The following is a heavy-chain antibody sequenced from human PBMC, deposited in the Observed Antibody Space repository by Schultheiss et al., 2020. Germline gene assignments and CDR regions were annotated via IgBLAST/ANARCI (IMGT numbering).Heavy chain of an antibody. CDR1: GFTFSSYA. D-gene: IGHD1-26*01. V-gene: IGHV3-21*01. CDR2: ISSSSSYI. J-gene: IGHJ3*02. Sequence: WGSLRLSCAASGFTFSSYAMSWVRQAPGKGLEWVSSISSSSSYIYYADSVKGRFTISRDNAKNSLYLQMNSLRAEDTAVYYCAREWGIVGATDAFDIWGPGQMVTVAS. CDR3: AREWGIVGATDAFDI.